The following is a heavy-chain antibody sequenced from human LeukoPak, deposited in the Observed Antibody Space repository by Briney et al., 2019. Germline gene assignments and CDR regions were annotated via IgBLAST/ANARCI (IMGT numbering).Heavy chain of an antibody. D-gene: IGHD3-10*01. CDR2: IIPILGIA. V-gene: IGHV1-69*04. J-gene: IGHJ4*02. CDR1: GYIFTNYY. CDR3: ARDPDYYGSGPLDY. Sequence: SVKVPCKASGYIFTNYYMHWVRQAPGQGLEWMGRIIPILGIANYAQKFQGRVTITADKSTSTAYMELSSLRSEDTAVYYCARDPDYYGSGPLDYWGQGTLVTVSS.